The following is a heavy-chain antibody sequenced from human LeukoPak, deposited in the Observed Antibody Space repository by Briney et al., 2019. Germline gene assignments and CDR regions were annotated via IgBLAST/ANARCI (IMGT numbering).Heavy chain of an antibody. CDR1: GFTFSSYG. Sequence: PGGSLRLSCAASGFTFSSYGMHWVRQAPGKGLEWVAFIRYDGSKKYYEDSVKGRFTISRDNSKNTLYLQMNSLRAEDTAVYYCARPRHRGYCSGGSCYSGMYYFDYWGQGTLVTVSS. CDR2: IRYDGSKK. CDR3: ARPRHRGYCSGGSCYSGMYYFDY. J-gene: IGHJ4*02. D-gene: IGHD2-15*01. V-gene: IGHV3-30*02.